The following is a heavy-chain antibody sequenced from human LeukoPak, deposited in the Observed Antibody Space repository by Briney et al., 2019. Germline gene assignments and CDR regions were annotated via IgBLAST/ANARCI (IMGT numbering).Heavy chain of an antibody. CDR1: AYSFTSYG. Sequence: GASVKVSCKASAYSFTSYGISWVRQAPGQGLEWMGWISPNNGDTHYAQRLQGRVTMTADTSTSTAYMELRSLRSEDTAVYYCARESPQRSGYSYPHWGQGTLVTVSS. CDR3: ARESPQRSGYSYPH. J-gene: IGHJ4*02. CDR2: ISPNNGDT. D-gene: IGHD5-18*01. V-gene: IGHV1-18*01.